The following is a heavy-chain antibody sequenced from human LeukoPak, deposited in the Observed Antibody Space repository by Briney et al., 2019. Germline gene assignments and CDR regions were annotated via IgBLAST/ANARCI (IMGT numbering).Heavy chain of an antibody. Sequence: SETLSLTCTVSGGSISSYYWSWIRQPPGKGLEWIGYIYYSGSTNYNPSLKSRVTISVDTSKNQFSLKLSSVTAADTAVYYCARSVGATSRYLFGYWGQGTLVTVSS. CDR3: ARSVGATSRYLFGY. CDR1: GGSISSYY. D-gene: IGHD1-26*01. CDR2: IYYSGST. J-gene: IGHJ4*02. V-gene: IGHV4-59*01.